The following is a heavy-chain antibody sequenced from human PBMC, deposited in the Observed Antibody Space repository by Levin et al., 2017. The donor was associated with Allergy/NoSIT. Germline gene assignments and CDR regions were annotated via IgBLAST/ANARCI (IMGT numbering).Heavy chain of an antibody. D-gene: IGHD3-22*01. CDR1: GFSLSTSGMC. Sequence: SGPTLVKPTQTLTLTCTFSGFSLSTSGMCVSWIRQPPGKALEWLARIDWDDDKHYSTSLKTRLTISKDTSKNQVVLTMPNMDPGDTATYYCARIRRDYHESRGYYPNFDYWGQGTLVTVSS. V-gene: IGHV2-70*11. CDR2: IDWDDDK. CDR3: ARIRRDYHESRGYYPNFDY. J-gene: IGHJ4*02.